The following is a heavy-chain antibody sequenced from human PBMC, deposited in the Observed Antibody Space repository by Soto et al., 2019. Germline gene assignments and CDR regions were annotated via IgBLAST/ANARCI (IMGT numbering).Heavy chain of an antibody. CDR3: AREVYSYDSSGYEWFDP. CDR2: IIPIFGTA. CDR1: GGTFSSYA. J-gene: IGHJ5*02. Sequence: QVQLVQSGAEVKKPGSSVKVSCKASGGTFSSYAISWVRQAPGQGLEWMGGIIPIFGTANYAQKFQGRVTITADESTSTAYMELSSLRSEDTAVYYCAREVYSYDSSGYEWFDPWGQGTLVTVSS. D-gene: IGHD3-22*01. V-gene: IGHV1-69*01.